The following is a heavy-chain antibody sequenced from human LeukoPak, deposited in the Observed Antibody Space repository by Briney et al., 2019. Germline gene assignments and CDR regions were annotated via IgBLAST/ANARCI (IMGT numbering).Heavy chain of an antibody. V-gene: IGHV3-23*01. CDR3: AKDFTMISD. J-gene: IGHJ4*02. CDR1: GFTFSSYA. CDR2: INGNGVTT. D-gene: IGHD3-22*01. Sequence: PGGSLRLSCAASGFTFSSYAMSWVRQAPGKGLEWVSAINGNGVTTYYADSVKGRFTISRDNSENTLYLQMNSLRAEDTAVYYCAKDFTMISDWGQGTLVTVSS.